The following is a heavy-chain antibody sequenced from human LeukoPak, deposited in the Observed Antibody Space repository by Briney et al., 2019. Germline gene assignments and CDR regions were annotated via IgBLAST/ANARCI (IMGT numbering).Heavy chain of an antibody. CDR3: ARGSANNYYYYYYMDV. D-gene: IGHD2-15*01. Sequence: ASVKVSCKASGGTFSSYAISWVRQATGQGLEWMGWMNPNSGNTGYAQKFQGRVTITRNTSISTAYMELSSLRSEDTAVYYCARGSANNYYYYYYMDVWGKGTTVTVSS. J-gene: IGHJ6*03. CDR1: GGTFSSYA. CDR2: MNPNSGNT. V-gene: IGHV1-8*03.